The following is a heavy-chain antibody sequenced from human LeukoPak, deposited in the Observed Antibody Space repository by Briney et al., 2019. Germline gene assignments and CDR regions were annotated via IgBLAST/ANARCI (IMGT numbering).Heavy chain of an antibody. Sequence: PGGSLRLSCAASGFTFSSYWMSWVRQAPGKGLEWVANIKRDGSEKYYVDSVKGRFTISRDNAKNSLYLQVNSLRAEDTAVYYCARNTEWELIAPADYWGQGTLVTVSS. CDR2: IKRDGSEK. V-gene: IGHV3-7*01. J-gene: IGHJ4*02. CDR3: ARNTEWELIAPADY. D-gene: IGHD1-26*01. CDR1: GFTFSSYW.